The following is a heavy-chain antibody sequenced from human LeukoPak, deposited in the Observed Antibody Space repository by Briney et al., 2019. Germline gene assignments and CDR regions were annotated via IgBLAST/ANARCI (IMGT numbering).Heavy chain of an antibody. J-gene: IGHJ5*02. V-gene: IGHV4-38-2*02. CDR1: GYSISSGYY. D-gene: IGHD3-16*02. Sequence: PSETLSLTCSVSGYSISSGYYWGWIRQPPGKGLEWIGSMSHSAGTNQNPSLKSRVTISIDTSKNQFFLKVNSVTAADTAVYYCARSGADYIWGSYRFGSWFDPWGQGTLVTVSS. CDR3: ARSGADYIWGSYRFGSWFDP. CDR2: MSHSAGT.